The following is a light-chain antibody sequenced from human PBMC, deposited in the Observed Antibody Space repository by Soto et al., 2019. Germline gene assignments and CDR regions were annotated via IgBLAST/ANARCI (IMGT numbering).Light chain of an antibody. Sequence: QSVLTQPASVSGSPGQSITISCTGTSSDVGGYNYVSWYQQHPGKAPKLMIYDVSNRPSGVSNRFSGSKSGNTASLTISGLQAEDEADYYRSSYTSSSTLRYVFGIGNKVTVL. CDR1: SSDVGGYNY. CDR3: SSYTSSSTLRYV. V-gene: IGLV2-14*01. CDR2: DVS. J-gene: IGLJ1*01.